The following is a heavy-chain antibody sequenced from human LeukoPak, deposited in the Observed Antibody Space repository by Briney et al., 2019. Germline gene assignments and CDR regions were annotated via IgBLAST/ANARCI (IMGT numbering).Heavy chain of an antibody. D-gene: IGHD2-2*01. CDR1: GFTFSDYY. Sequence: PGGSLRLSCAASGFTFSDYYMGWIRQAPGKGLEWVSYISSSGSTIYYADSVKGRFTISRDNAKNSLYLQMNSLRAEDTAVYYCARDYIVVVPAAMGGNYYYYMDVWGKGTTVTVSS. CDR3: ARDYIVVVPAAMGGNYYYYMDV. J-gene: IGHJ6*03. CDR2: ISSSGSTI. V-gene: IGHV3-11*04.